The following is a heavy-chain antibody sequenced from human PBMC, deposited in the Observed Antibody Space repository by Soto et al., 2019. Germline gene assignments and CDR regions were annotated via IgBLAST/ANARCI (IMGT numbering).Heavy chain of an antibody. CDR2: INPNSGNT. J-gene: IGHJ5*02. D-gene: IGHD4-17*01. CDR1: GYIFTNYD. Sequence: QVQLVQSGAEVKKPGASVKVSCKASGYIFTNYDINWVRQATGQGLEYLGWINPNSGNTGYVQKFKGRVTMTRNTSINTAYMELNSLRSEDTAGYYCATGIKSGDYSRWFDAWGQGTLVTVSS. CDR3: ATGIKSGDYSRWFDA. V-gene: IGHV1-8*01.